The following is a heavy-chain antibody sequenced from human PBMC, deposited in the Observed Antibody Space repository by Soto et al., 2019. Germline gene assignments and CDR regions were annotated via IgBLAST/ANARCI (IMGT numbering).Heavy chain of an antibody. CDR2: MNPNSGNT. J-gene: IGHJ6*02. CDR3: ARERTGTTSMDV. V-gene: IGHV1-8*01. CDR1: GYTFTSYD. Sequence: QVQLVQSGTEVKKPGASVKVSCKASGYTFTSYDINWVRQATGQGLEWMGWMNPNSGNTGYAQKFQGRVTMTRNTSISTAYMELSSLKSEDTAVYYWARERTGTTSMDVWGQGTTVTVSS. D-gene: IGHD1-1*01.